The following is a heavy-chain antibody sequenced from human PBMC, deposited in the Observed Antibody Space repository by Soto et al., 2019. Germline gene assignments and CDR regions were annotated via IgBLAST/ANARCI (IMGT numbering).Heavy chain of an antibody. CDR2: IYYSGST. Sequence: QLQLQESGPGLVKPSETLSLTCTVSGGSISSSNYYWGWIRQPPGKGLEWIGNIYYSGSTYYNPSLKSRVTISVDTSKNQLSLKLSSVTAADTAVYYCARADIVVVPAGVGFDPWGQGTLVTVSS. D-gene: IGHD2-2*01. J-gene: IGHJ5*02. CDR1: GGSISSSNYY. CDR3: ARADIVVVPAGVGFDP. V-gene: IGHV4-39*01.